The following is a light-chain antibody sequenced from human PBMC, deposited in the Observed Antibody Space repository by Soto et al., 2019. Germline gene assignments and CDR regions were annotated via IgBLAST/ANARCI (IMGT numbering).Light chain of an antibody. CDR2: GNT. J-gene: IGLJ2*01. CDR3: LSFDSSLSVV. V-gene: IGLV1-40*01. CDR1: SSNIGAGYD. Sequence: QSVLTQPPSVSGAPGQRVTISCTGSSSNIGAGYDVHWYQQLPGRDPKLLIFGNTNRPSGVPDRFSGSKSGTSASLAITGLQAEDEADYYCLSFDSSLSVVFGGETKLTVL.